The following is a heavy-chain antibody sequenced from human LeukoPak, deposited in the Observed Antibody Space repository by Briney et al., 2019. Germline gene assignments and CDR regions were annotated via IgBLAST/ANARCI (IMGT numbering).Heavy chain of an antibody. CDR1: GFTFSSYG. Sequence: GGSLRLSCPASGFTFSSYGMHWVRQAPGKGLEWVAVISYDGSNKYYADSVKGRFTISRDNSKNTLYLQMNSLRAEDTAVYYCAKDRNGCVDPWGQGTLVTVSS. CDR3: AKDRNGCVDP. CDR2: ISYDGSNK. J-gene: IGHJ5*02. V-gene: IGHV3-30*18. D-gene: IGHD2-8*01.